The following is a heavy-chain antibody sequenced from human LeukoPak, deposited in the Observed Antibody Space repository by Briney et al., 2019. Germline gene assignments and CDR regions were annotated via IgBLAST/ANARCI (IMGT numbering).Heavy chain of an antibody. CDR2: INHSGST. CDR3: ARYTLGYCSSTSCYVGAFDI. J-gene: IGHJ3*02. D-gene: IGHD2-2*01. CDR1: GGSLSGYY. V-gene: IGHV4-34*01. Sequence: PSETLSLTCAVYGGSLSGYYWSCIRQPPGKGLEWIGEINHSGSTNYNPSLKSRVTISVDTSKNQFSLKLSSVTAADTAVYYCARYTLGYCSSTSCYVGAFDIWGQGTMVTVSS.